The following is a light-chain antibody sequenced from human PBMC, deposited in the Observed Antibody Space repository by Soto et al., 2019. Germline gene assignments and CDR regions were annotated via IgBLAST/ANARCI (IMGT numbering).Light chain of an antibody. CDR3: TSYTSSSTPV. J-gene: IGLJ1*01. CDR2: EVS. CDR1: SSDVGGYNY. Sequence: QSVLTQPASVSGSPGQAITIPCTGTSSDVGGYNYVSWYQQHPGTAPKLMIYEVSNRPSGVSDRFSGSKSGNTASLTISGLHAEDEADYYCTSYTSSSTPVFGTGTKVTVL. V-gene: IGLV2-14*01.